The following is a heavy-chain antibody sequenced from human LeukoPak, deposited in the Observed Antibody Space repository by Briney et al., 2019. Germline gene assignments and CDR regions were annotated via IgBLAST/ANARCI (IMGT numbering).Heavy chain of an antibody. J-gene: IGHJ4*02. D-gene: IGHD3-22*01. CDR2: ISYDGSNK. Sequence: GGSLRLSCAASGFTFSSYAMHWVRQAPGKGLEWVAVISYDGSNKYYADSVEGRFTISRDNSKNTLYLQMNSLRAEDTAVYYCAHSSGYSYYFDYWGQGTLVTVSS. V-gene: IGHV3-30-3*01. CDR1: GFTFSSYA. CDR3: AHSSGYSYYFDY.